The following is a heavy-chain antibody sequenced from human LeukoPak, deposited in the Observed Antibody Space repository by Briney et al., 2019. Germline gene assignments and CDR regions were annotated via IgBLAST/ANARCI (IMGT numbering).Heavy chain of an antibody. V-gene: IGHV4-59*01. CDR2: ISDSGST. CDR3: ARMSHGDLDY. CDR1: GGSISSYY. D-gene: IGHD4-17*01. J-gene: IGHJ4*02. Sequence: PSETLSLTCTVSGGSISSYYWSWIRQPPGKGLEWIGYISDSGSTNYNPSLKSRVTVSLDTPKNQISLKLSSVTAADTAVYYCARMSHGDLDYWGQGTLVTVSS.